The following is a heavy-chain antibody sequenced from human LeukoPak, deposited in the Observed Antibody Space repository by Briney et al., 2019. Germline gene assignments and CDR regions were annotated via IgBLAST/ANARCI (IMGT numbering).Heavy chain of an antibody. D-gene: IGHD2-8*01. CDR1: GYTLTELS. CDR3: ALISYCTSVTCYFLDY. Sequence: ASVKVSCKVSGYTLTELSMHWVRQAPGKGLEWMGGFDPEDGETIYAQKFQGRVTMTKDTSTSTAYMELRSLRSDDTAVYYCALISYCTSVTCYFLDYWGQGTLVSVSS. J-gene: IGHJ4*02. V-gene: IGHV1-24*01. CDR2: FDPEDGET.